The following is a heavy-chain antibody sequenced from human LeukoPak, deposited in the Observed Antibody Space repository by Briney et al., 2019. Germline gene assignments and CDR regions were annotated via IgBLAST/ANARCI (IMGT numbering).Heavy chain of an antibody. Sequence: SVKVSCKASGGTFSSYAISWVRQAPGQGLEWMGGIIPIFGTANYARKFQGRVTITTDGSTSTAYMELSSLRSEDTAVYYCARDLGYYDSSGYYYEGSDYWGQGTLVTVSS. V-gene: IGHV1-69*05. CDR3: ARDLGYYDSSGYYYEGSDY. J-gene: IGHJ4*02. CDR2: IIPIFGTA. D-gene: IGHD3-22*01. CDR1: GGTFSSYA.